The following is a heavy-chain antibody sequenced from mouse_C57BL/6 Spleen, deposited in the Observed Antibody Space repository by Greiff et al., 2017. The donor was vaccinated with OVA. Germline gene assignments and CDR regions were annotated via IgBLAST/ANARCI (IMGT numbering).Heavy chain of an antibody. D-gene: IGHD2-2*01. Sequence: QVQLQQPGAELVKPGASVKVSCKASGYTFTSYWMHWVKQRPGQGLEWIGRIHPSDSDTNYNQKFKGKATLTVDKSSSTAYMQLSSLTSEASAFYYCEISNGYTPYFDYGGKGTTLTVSS. V-gene: IGHV1-74*01. CDR1: GYTFTSYW. CDR2: IHPSDSDT. CDR3: EISNGYTPYFDY. J-gene: IGHJ2*01.